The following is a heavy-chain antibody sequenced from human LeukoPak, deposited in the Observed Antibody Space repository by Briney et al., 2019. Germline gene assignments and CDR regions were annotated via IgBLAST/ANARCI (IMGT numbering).Heavy chain of an antibody. J-gene: IGHJ6*02. CDR2: ISYDGSNK. CDR3: AKGRNYDFWSGYHQGSYYYYGMDV. Sequence: PGGSLRLSCAASGFTFSSYGMHWVRQAPGKGLEWVAVISYDGSNKYYADSVKGRFTISRDNSKNTLYLQMNSLRAEDTAVYYCAKGRNYDFWSGYHQGSYYYYGMDVWGQGTTVTVSS. CDR1: GFTFSSYG. D-gene: IGHD3-3*01. V-gene: IGHV3-30*18.